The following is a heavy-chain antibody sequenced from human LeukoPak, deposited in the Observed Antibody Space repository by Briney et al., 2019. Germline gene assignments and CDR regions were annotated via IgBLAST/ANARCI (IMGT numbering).Heavy chain of an antibody. Sequence: PGGSLRLSCAASGFTFSSYEMNWVRQAPGKGLEWVSYISSSGSTIYYADSEKGRFTISRDNAKNSLYLQMNSLRAEDTAVYYCARYDFWSGYSYYFDYWGQGTLVTVSS. CDR3: ARYDFWSGYSYYFDY. CDR2: ISSSGSTI. J-gene: IGHJ4*02. CDR1: GFTFSSYE. V-gene: IGHV3-48*03. D-gene: IGHD3-3*01.